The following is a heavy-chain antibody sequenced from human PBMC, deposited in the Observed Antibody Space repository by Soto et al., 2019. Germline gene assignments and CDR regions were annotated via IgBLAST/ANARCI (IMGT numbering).Heavy chain of an antibody. CDR3: VHRRRIAVADP. CDR1: GFSLSTSGVG. J-gene: IGHJ5*02. D-gene: IGHD6-19*01. V-gene: IGHV2-5*01. Sequence: SGPTLVNPTQTLTLTCTFSGFSLSTSGVGVGWIRQPPGKALEWLALIYWSDDKRYNIFLEHRLSISKDTSKNQVVLTLTNMDPVDTATYYCVHRRRIAVADPWGQGTLVTVSS. CDR2: IYWSDDK.